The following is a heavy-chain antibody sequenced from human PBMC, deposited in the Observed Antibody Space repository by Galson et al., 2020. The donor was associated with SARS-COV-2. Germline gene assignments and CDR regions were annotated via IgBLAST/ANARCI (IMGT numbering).Heavy chain of an antibody. D-gene: IGHD3-3*01. CDR3: ARGALRFLEWSIFYYKGV. J-gene: IGHJ6*03. Sequence: GGSLKTSCAASGFTFRSYDMHWVRQATGKGLEWVSAFGTAGDTYYPGSVKGGFTISRENAKNSLYLQMNSLRAGDTDVYYCARGALRFLEWSIFYYKGVWGNRTAVTVSS. CDR2: FGTAGDT. CDR1: GFTFRSYD. V-gene: IGHV3-13*04.